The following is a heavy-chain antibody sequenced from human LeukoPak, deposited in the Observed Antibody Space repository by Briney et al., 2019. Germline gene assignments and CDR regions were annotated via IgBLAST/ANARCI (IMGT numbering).Heavy chain of an antibody. CDR2: IKQDGSEK. CDR3: AREAPHGSGVGEMDY. J-gene: IGHJ4*02. D-gene: IGHD3-10*01. V-gene: IGHV3-7*04. Sequence: GGSLRLSCAASGFTFSSYWMSWVRQAPGKGLEWVANIKQDGSEKYYVDSVKGRFTISRDNTKNSLYLQINSLRAEDTAVYYCAREAPHGSGVGEMDYWGQGTLVTVSS. CDR1: GFTFSSYW.